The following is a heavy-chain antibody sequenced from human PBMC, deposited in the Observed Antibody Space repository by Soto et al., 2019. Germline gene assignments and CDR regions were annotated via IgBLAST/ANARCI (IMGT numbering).Heavy chain of an antibody. CDR2: IWYDGSNK. D-gene: IGHD6-6*01. J-gene: IGHJ4*02. V-gene: IGHV3-33*01. Sequence: GGSLRLSCAASGFTFSSYGMHWVRQAPGKGLEWVAVIWYDGSNKYYADSVKGRFTISRDNSKNTLYLQMNSLRAEDTAVYYCARVQKYSSSSTDYWGQGTLVTVSS. CDR1: GFTFSSYG. CDR3: ARVQKYSSSSTDY.